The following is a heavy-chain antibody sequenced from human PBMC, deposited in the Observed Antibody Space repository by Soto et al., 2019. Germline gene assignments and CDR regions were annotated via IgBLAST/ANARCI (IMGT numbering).Heavy chain of an antibody. V-gene: IGHV4-4*02. Sequence: SETLSLTCAVSGGSISSSNWWSWVRQPPGKGLEWIGEIYHSGSTNYNPSLKSRVTISVDKSKNQFSLKLSSVTAADTAVYYCARGGAVAGYNWFDPWGQGTLVTVSS. J-gene: IGHJ5*02. CDR1: GGSISSSNW. CDR2: IYHSGST. D-gene: IGHD6-19*01. CDR3: ARGGAVAGYNWFDP.